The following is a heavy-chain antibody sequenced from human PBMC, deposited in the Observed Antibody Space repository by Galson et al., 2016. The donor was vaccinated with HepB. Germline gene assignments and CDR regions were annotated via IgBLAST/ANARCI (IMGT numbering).Heavy chain of an antibody. CDR2: IDAESDGGTV. CDR3: TTDRLRSMPWFNP. CDR1: EFTGFTFSSAS. D-gene: IGHD2/OR15-2a*01. J-gene: IGHJ5*02. V-gene: IGHV3-15*04. Sequence: SLRLSCAVSEFTGFTFSSASMSWVRQAPGKGLEWIGRIDAESDGGTVDSAAPVKGRFTISRDDSKNTLFLQMNSLKIEDTAVYFCTTDRLRSMPWFNPWGRGTLVTVSS.